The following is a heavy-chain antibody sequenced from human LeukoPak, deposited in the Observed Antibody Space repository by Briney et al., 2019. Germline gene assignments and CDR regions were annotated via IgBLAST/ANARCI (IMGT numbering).Heavy chain of an antibody. CDR2: ISGGGGST. D-gene: IGHD5-24*01. J-gene: IGHJ5*02. CDR1: GFTFDDYA. Sequence: GGSLRLSCAASGFTFDDYAMHWVRQAPGKGLEWVSLISGGGGSTYYADSVKGRFTISRDNSKNSLYLQMNSLRTEDTALYYCAKNGYNFHRIQYNWFDPWAREPWSPSPQ. CDR3: AKNGYNFHRIQYNWFDP. V-gene: IGHV3-43*02.